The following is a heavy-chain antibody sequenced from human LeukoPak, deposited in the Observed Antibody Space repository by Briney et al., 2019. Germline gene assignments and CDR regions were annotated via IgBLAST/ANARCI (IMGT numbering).Heavy chain of an antibody. CDR1: GGSISSCC. Sequence: PSETLSLTCTVSGGSISSCCWSWIRQPPGKGLEWIGYIYYTGSPSYNPSLQSRVTISVDTSKKTFSLKLTSVTAADTAVYYCARHRSDGPSFDYWGQGTLVSVSS. CDR3: ARHRSDGPSFDY. V-gene: IGHV4-59*08. CDR2: IYYTGSP. J-gene: IGHJ4*02. D-gene: IGHD5-24*01.